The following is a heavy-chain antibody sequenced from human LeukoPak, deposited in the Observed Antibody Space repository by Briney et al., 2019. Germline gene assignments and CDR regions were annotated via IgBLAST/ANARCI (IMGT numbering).Heavy chain of an antibody. CDR3: ARERADYYDSRGYYDY. J-gene: IGHJ4*02. D-gene: IGHD3-22*01. Sequence: ASVKVSCKASGGTFSSYAISLVRQAPGQGLEWMGGIIPIFGTANYAQKFQGRVTITADESTSTAYRELSSLRSEDTAVYYCARERADYYDSRGYYDYWGQGTLVTVSS. CDR2: IIPIFGTA. V-gene: IGHV1-69*13. CDR1: GGTFSSYA.